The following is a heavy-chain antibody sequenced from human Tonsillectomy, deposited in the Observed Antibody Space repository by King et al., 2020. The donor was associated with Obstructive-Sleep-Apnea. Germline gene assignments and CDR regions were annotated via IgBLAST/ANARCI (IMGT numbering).Heavy chain of an antibody. CDR1: GYSISSGYY. J-gene: IGHJ5*02. V-gene: IGHV4-38-2*02. Sequence: QLQESGTGLVKPSETLSLTCTVSGYSISSGYYWGWIRQPPGKGLEWIGSIYHSGSTYYNPSLKSRVTISVDTSKNQFSLKLSSVTAADTAVYYCASPGWPSENWFDPWGQGTLVTVSS. D-gene: IGHD2-15*01. CDR2: IYHSGST. CDR3: ASPGWPSENWFDP.